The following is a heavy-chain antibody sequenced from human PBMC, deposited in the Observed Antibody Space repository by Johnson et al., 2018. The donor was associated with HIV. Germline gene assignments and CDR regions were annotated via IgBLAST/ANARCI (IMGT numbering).Heavy chain of an antibody. CDR3: ARVRGGRENAFDI. CDR2: ISYDGSNK. J-gene: IGHJ3*02. D-gene: IGHD1-26*01. CDR1: GFTFSSYG. V-gene: IGHV3-30*03. Sequence: QVQLVESGGGVVQPGRSLRLSCVASGFTFSSYGMHWVRQAPGKGLEWVTIISYDGSNKYYADSVKGRFTISRDNSKNTLYLQMNSPRVEDTAVYYCARVRGGRENAFDIWGQVTMVTVSS.